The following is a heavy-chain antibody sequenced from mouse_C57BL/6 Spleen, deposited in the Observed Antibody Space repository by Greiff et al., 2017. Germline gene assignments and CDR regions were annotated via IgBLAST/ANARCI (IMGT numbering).Heavy chain of an antibody. CDR2: ISYDGSN. V-gene: IGHV3-6*01. D-gene: IGHD1-1*01. CDR3: AITTVEEGFDY. J-gene: IGHJ2*01. Sequence: EVKLQESGPGLVKPSQSLSLTCSVTGYSITSGYYWNWIRQFPGNKLEWMGYISYDGSNNYNPSLKNRISITRDTSKNQFFLKLNSVTTEDTATYYCAITTVEEGFDYWGQGTTLTVSS. CDR1: GYSITSGYY.